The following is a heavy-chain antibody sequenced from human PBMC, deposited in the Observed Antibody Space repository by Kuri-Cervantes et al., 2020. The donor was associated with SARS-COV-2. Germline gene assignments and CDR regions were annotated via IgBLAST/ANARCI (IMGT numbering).Heavy chain of an antibody. Sequence: GSLRLSCTVSGGSVSSGSYYWSWIRQPPGKGLEWIGYIYYSGSTNYNPSLKCRVTISVDTSKNQFSLKLSSVTAADTAVYYCARGVTIFGEDVWGQGTAVTVSS. CDR2: IYYSGST. J-gene: IGHJ6*02. CDR1: GGSVSSGSYY. D-gene: IGHD3-3*01. V-gene: IGHV4-61*01. CDR3: ARGVTIFGEDV.